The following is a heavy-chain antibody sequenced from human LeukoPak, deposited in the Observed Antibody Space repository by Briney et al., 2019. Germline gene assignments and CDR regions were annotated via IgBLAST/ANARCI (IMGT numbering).Heavy chain of an antibody. CDR1: GGSISSYY. V-gene: IGHV4-59*01. D-gene: IGHD4-11*01. CDR2: IYYSGST. J-gene: IGHJ6*03. CDR3: ARVRADYSNSFPTNFYYYYYMDV. Sequence: SETLSLTCTVSGGSISSYYWSRIRQPPGKGLEWIGYIYYSGSTNYNPSLKSRVTISVDTSKNQFSLKLSSVTAADTAVYYCARVRADYSNSFPTNFYYYYYMDVWGKGTTVTVSS.